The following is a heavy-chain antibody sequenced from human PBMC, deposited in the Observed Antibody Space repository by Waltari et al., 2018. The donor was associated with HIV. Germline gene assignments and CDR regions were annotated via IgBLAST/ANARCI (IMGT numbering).Heavy chain of an antibody. D-gene: IGHD5-12*01. Sequence: QEHLVQSGAEVKKPGASVKVSCTASGNTFTGYYIHWVRQAPGQGREWGRRSNHNSSDTHYAQKFQGRVTMTRDTSISTGYMELHSLTSDDTGVYFCARVRGGGMDVWGQGTTVTVSS. J-gene: IGHJ6*02. CDR2: SNHNSSDT. CDR3: ARVRGGGMDV. V-gene: IGHV1-2*05. CDR1: GNTFTGYY.